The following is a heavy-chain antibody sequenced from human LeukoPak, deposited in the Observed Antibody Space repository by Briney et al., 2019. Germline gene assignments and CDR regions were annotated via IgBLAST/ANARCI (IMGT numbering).Heavy chain of an antibody. CDR2: ISGSGRDT. CDR3: AKGQISRSDRFDY. CDR1: GFNFSSYG. Sequence: GGSLRLSCAASGFNFSSYGMTWVRQAPGKGLEWVSIISGSGRDTYYADSVKGRFTISRDKSKNTLYLQMNSLRAEDTAVYYCAKGQISRSDRFDYWGQGTLITVSS. D-gene: IGHD3-3*02. V-gene: IGHV3-23*01. J-gene: IGHJ4*02.